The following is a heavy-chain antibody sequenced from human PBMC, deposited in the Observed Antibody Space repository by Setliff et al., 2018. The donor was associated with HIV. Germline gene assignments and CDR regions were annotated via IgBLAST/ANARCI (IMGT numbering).Heavy chain of an antibody. V-gene: IGHV4-39*01. CDR3: ASHQDYGDNYYFDY. CDR1: GGSILSSGGYY. J-gene: IGHJ4*02. D-gene: IGHD4-17*01. Sequence: SETLSLTCSVSGGSILSSGGYYWGWIRQSPGKGLEWIAHIHHSGPTYYNPSLKSRVTMSVDTSKSQFSLRLSSVTATDAALYYCASHQDYGDNYYFDYWGQGALVTGLL. CDR2: IHHSGPT.